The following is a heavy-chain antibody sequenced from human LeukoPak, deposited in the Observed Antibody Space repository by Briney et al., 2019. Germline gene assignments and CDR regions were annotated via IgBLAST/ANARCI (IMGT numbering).Heavy chain of an antibody. J-gene: IGHJ4*02. CDR3: ARGRYRYGSKTTIDF. CDR1: DGSISRYY. V-gene: IGHV4-59*01. Sequence: SETLSLTCTVSDGSISRYYWTWVRQPPGKGLEWIGYIYYSGSTSYSPSLKSRVTISVDTSNNQFSLKMSSVTAADTAVYYCARGRYRYGSKTTIDFWGQGTPVTVPS. CDR2: IYYSGST. D-gene: IGHD4/OR15-4a*01.